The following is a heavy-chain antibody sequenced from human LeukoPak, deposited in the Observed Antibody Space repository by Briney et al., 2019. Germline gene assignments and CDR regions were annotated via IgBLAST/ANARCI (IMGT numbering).Heavy chain of an antibody. Sequence: ASVKVSCKATGYTFTSHYMHWVRQAPGQGLEWMGIINPSGGSTSYAQKFQGRVTMTRDTSTSTAYMELSSLRSEDTAVYYCAREPVVVPVAFKVDGMDVWGQGTTVTVSS. J-gene: IGHJ6*02. CDR2: INPSGGST. D-gene: IGHD2-2*01. CDR3: AREPVVVPVAFKVDGMDV. V-gene: IGHV1-46*01. CDR1: GYTFTSHY.